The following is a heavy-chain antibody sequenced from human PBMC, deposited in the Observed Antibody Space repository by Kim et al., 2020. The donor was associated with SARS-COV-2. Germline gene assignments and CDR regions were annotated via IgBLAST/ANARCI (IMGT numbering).Heavy chain of an antibody. CDR1: GGTFSSYA. CDR3: GGVLPQFGAFDI. Sequence: SVKVSCKASGGTFSSYAISWVRQAPGQGLEWMGGIIPIFGTANYAQKFQGRVTITADESTSTAYMELSSLRSEDTAVYYCGGVLPQFGAFDIWGQGTMVTVSS. J-gene: IGHJ3*02. CDR2: IIPIFGTA. V-gene: IGHV1-69*13. D-gene: IGHD1-26*01.